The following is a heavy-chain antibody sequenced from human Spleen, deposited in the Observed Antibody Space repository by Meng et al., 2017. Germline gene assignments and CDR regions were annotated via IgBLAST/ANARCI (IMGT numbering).Heavy chain of an antibody. Sequence: GESLKISCAASGFIFSSYNMNWVRQGPGKGLEWVSSISSSSTYIYYADSVKGRFTISRDNAKNSLYLQMNSLRVEDTAVYYCARGSEYSSGWYVYWGQGTLVTVSS. CDR3: ARGSEYSSGWYVY. CDR2: ISSSSTYI. CDR1: GFIFSSYN. V-gene: IGHV3-21*01. J-gene: IGHJ4*02. D-gene: IGHD6-19*01.